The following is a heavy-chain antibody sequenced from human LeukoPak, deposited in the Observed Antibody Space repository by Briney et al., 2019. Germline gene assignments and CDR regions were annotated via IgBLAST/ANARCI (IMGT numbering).Heavy chain of an antibody. CDR2: INPGNGDT. J-gene: IGHJ6*02. CDR1: GYIFTNYA. CDR3: SRDRWHCVVNCDSVYYYSLDV. Sequence: GASVKVSCKASGYIFTNYAVQWVRQAPGQSLEWLGWINPGNGDTRYSQKFQGRVTMSIDTSATTAYMELGSLTAEDTAIYYRSRDRWHCVVNCDSVYYYSLDVWGQGTTVTVSS. D-gene: IGHD4/OR15-4a*01. V-gene: IGHV1-3*01.